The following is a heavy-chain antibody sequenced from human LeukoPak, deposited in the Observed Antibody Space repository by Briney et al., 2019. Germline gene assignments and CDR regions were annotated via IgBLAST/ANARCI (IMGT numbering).Heavy chain of an antibody. D-gene: IGHD2-2*01. J-gene: IGHJ4*02. V-gene: IGHV3-21*01. CDR1: GFTFSSYS. Sequence: GGSLRLSCAASGFTFSSYSMNWVRQAPGKGLEWVSSISSSSSYIYYADSVKCRFTISRDNAKNSLYLQMNSLRAEDTAVYYCARDEYQLPNDYWGQGTLVTVSS. CDR3: ARDEYQLPNDY. CDR2: ISSSSSYI.